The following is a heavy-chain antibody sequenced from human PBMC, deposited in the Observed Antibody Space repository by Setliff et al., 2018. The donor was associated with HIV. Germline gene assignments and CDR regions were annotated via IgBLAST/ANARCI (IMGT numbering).Heavy chain of an antibody. V-gene: IGHV1-46*01. CDR3: ARAGGGATDQAFDI. CDR1: GYTFTSYF. J-gene: IGHJ3*02. D-gene: IGHD2-2*01. Sequence: ASVKVSCKAFGYTFTSYFLHWVRQAPGQGLEWLGIIDPNGGATNNAQKLQGRLTVTTDTSTGTLYMELSNLRSDDSAVYYCARAGGGATDQAFDIWGQGIMVTVSS. CDR2: IDPNGGAT.